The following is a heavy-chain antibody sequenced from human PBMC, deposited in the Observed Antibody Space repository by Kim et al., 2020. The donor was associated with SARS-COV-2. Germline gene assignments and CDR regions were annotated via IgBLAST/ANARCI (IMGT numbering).Heavy chain of an antibody. CDR3: AKDHESSGWPTFDY. V-gene: IGHV3-23*01. D-gene: IGHD3-22*01. J-gene: IGHJ4*02. Sequence: YADSVNCRFTVSRDNADNTLYLQMNSLRAEDTALYYCAKDHESSGWPTFDYWGQGTLVTVSS.